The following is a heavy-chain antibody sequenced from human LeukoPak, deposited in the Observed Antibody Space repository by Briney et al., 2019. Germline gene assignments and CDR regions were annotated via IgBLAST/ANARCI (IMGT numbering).Heavy chain of an antibody. Sequence: ASVKVSCKASGYTFTSYAMNWVRQAPGQGLEWMGWINTNTGNPTYAQGFTGRFVFSLDTSVSTAYLQISSLKAEDTSVYYCARVVPELLWFGESPYYYYYMDVWGKGTTVTVSS. CDR1: GYTFTSYA. J-gene: IGHJ6*03. D-gene: IGHD3-10*01. CDR3: ARVVPELLWFGESPYYYYYMDV. CDR2: INTNTGNP. V-gene: IGHV7-4-1*02.